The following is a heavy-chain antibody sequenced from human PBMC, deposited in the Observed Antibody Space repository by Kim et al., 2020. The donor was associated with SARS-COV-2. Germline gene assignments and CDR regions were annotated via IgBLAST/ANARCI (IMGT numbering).Heavy chain of an antibody. D-gene: IGHD5-12*01. CDR2: INSDGTTT. Sequence: GGSLRLSCAASGFTFSSYWLHWVRQTPGKGLVWVSRINSDGTTTSYADSVKGRFTISRDNAKNTLYLQMNSLRAEDTAVYYCAKVSGYPTGCGQGSLVTV. CDR3: AKVSGYPTG. V-gene: IGHV3-74*01. CDR1: GFTFSSYW. J-gene: IGHJ4*02.